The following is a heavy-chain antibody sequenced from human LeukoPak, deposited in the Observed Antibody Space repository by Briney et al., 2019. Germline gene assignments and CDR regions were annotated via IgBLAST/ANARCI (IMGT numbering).Heavy chain of an antibody. CDR3: ARDPSGRVDY. CDR2: IYHSGTT. Sequence: SETLSLTCTVSGGSISDYYWSWIRQSPGKGLEWIGYIYHSGTTNYNPSLKSRVTISVDTSKNQFSLKLSPVTAADTAVYYCARDPSGRVDYWGQGTLVTVSS. D-gene: IGHD3-3*01. V-gene: IGHV4-59*01. CDR1: GGSISDYY. J-gene: IGHJ4*02.